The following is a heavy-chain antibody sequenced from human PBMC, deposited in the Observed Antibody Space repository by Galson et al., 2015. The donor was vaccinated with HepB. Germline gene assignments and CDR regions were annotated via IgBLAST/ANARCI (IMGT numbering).Heavy chain of an antibody. CDR2: IRSKANSYAT. V-gene: IGHV3-73*01. CDR3: TCIVVVPAASVY. J-gene: IGHJ4*02. D-gene: IGHD2-2*01. Sequence: SLRLSCAASGFTFSGSAMHWVRQASGKGLEWVGRIRSKANSYATAYAASVKGRFTISRDDSKNTAYLQMNSLKTEDTAVYYCTCIVVVPAASVYWGQGTLVTVSS. CDR1: GFTFSGSA.